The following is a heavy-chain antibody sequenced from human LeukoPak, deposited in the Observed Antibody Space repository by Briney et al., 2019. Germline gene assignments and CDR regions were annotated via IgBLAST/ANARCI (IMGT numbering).Heavy chain of an antibody. V-gene: IGHV3-30*02. CDR2: IRYDGSNK. CDR3: AKGHDSSGYFDFDY. Sequence: GGSLRLSCAASGFTFSSYGMHWVRQAPGKGLEWVAFIRYDGSNKYYADSVKGRFTISRDNSKNTLYLQMNSLRAEDTAVYYCAKGHDSSGYFDFDYWGQGTLVTVSS. J-gene: IGHJ4*02. CDR1: GFTFSSYG. D-gene: IGHD3-22*01.